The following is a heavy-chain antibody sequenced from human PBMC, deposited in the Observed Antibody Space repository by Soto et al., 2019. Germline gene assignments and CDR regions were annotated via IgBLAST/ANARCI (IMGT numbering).Heavy chain of an antibody. CDR3: ARAASITKLYGDWLGEYYDY. CDR2: INPSGGST. Sequence: GASVKVSCKASGYTFTSYYMHWVRQAPGQGLEWMGIINPSGGSTSYAQKFQGRVTMTRDTSTSTVYMELSSLRSEDTAVYYCARAASITKLYGDWLGEYYDYWGQGTLVTVSS. D-gene: IGHD4-17*01. J-gene: IGHJ4*02. CDR1: GYTFTSYY. V-gene: IGHV1-46*03.